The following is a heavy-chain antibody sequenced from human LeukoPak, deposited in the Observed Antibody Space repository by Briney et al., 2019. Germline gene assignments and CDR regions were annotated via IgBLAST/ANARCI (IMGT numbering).Heavy chain of an antibody. J-gene: IGHJ6*03. D-gene: IGHD1-26*01. CDR3: ARLVVGATKSAYYMDV. V-gene: IGHV3-21*01. CDR2: ISSSSSYI. CDR1: GFTFSSYS. Sequence: PGGSLRLSCAASGFTFSSYSMNWVRQAPGKGLEWVSFISSSSSYIYYADSVKGRFTISRDNAKNSLYLQMNSLRAEDTAVYYCARLVVGATKSAYYMDVWGKGTTVTVSS.